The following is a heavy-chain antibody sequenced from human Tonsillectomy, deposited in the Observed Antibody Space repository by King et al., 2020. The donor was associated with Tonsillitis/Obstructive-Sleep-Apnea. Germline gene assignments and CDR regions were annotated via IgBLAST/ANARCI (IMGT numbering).Heavy chain of an antibody. Sequence: VQLVESGGGLIQPGGSLRLSCAASGFTVSSNYMSWVRQAPGKGLGWVSVIYSGGSTYYADSVKGRFTISRDNSQNTLYLQMNSLRAGDTAVYYCAGDYGYSSSWGGGIDYWGQGTLVTVSS. CDR1: GFTVSSNY. CDR3: AGDYGYSSSWGGGIDY. J-gene: IGHJ4*02. V-gene: IGHV3-53*03. D-gene: IGHD6-13*01. CDR2: IYSGGST.